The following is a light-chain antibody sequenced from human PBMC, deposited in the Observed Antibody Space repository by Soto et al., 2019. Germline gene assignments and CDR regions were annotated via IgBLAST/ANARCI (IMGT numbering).Light chain of an antibody. V-gene: IGKV3-20*01. CDR1: QSVSSSF. CDR2: GAS. Sequence: EIMLTQSPGTLSLSPGERATLSCRASQSVSSSFLAWYQQKXGQAPRLLIYGASSRATGIPDXXXXXXXXXXXXXTISRLEPEDFAMYLCQHYGTSLWTFGQGTKVEIK. J-gene: IGKJ1*01. CDR3: QHYGTSLWT.